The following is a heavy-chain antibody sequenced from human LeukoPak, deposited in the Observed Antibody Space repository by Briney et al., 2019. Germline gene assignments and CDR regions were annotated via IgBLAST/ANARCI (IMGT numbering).Heavy chain of an antibody. CDR3: ATSGGTLGPTNYFAY. CDR2: INHSGST. CDR1: GESFSGYY. Sequence: SETLSLTRAVYGESFSGYYWSWIRQPPGKGLEWIGEINHSGSTNYNPSLKSRVTISVDTSKNQFSLKLSSVTAADTAVYYCATSGGTLGPTNYFAYWGQGTLVTVSS. V-gene: IGHV4-34*01. D-gene: IGHD3-16*01. J-gene: IGHJ4*02.